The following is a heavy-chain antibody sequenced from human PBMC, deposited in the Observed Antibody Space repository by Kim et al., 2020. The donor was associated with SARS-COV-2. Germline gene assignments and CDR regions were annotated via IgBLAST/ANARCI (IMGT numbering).Heavy chain of an antibody. CDR1: GFTFSSYG. CDR2: ITSGSTYI. V-gene: IGHV3-21*01. D-gene: IGHD3-10*01. J-gene: IGHJ6*04. CDR3: ASSRGRGD. Sequence: GGSLRLSCAASGFTFSSYGMNWVRQAPGKGLEWVSSITSGSTYINYTDSVKGRFTISRDNAKNSLFLQMNSLRVDDTAVYYCASSRGRGDWGKGTTVTVSS.